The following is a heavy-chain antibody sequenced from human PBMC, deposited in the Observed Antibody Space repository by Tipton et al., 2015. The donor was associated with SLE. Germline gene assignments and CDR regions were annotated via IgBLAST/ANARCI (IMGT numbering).Heavy chain of an antibody. Sequence: GLVKPSETLSLTCTVSGSSLTGSYWSWIRQPPGKGLEWIGYIYYTGSTKFEPSLKSRVTFSVDRSKNQFSLNLSSVTAADTAVYYCARALNFWSGYYLDYWGQGTLVTVSS. CDR3: ARALNFWSGYYLDY. CDR1: GSSLTGSY. CDR2: IYYTGST. J-gene: IGHJ4*02. V-gene: IGHV4-59*12. D-gene: IGHD3-3*01.